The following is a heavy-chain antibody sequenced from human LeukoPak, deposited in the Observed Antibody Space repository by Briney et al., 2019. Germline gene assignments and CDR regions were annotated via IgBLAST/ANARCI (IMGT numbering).Heavy chain of an antibody. D-gene: IGHD2-15*01. J-gene: IGHJ4*02. CDR1: GFSVSNSY. V-gene: IGHV3-53*01. CDR2: FYKGDST. CDR3: AREVVSSPSYFDS. Sequence: GSLRLSCAASGFSVSNSYMYWVRQAPGKGLEWVSFFYKGDSTYYAESVRGRFTISRDNSKNTPYLLMNSLIPEDTAVYYCAREVVSSPSYFDSWGQGTLATVSS.